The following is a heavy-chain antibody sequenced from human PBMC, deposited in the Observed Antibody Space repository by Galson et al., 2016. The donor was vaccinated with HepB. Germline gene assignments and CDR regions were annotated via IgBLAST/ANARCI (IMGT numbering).Heavy chain of an antibody. CDR3: AREWTWNYGDYYFGLDV. CDR2: ISPTSKTV. D-gene: IGHD1-7*01. CDR1: GFVFSNFG. V-gene: IGHV3-48*02. Sequence: SLRLSCAASGFVFSNFGLSWVRQAPGKGLEWVSYISPTSKTVHYADSVRGRFTISRDNGNNSLYLEMKGLRDGDTAVYYCAREWTWNYGDYYFGLDVWGLGTPVSVSS. J-gene: IGHJ6*02.